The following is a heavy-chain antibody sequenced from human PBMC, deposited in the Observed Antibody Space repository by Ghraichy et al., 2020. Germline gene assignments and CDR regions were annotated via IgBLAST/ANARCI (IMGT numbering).Heavy chain of an antibody. D-gene: IGHD6-13*01. Sequence: GESLNISCAASGFTFSSYGMHWVRQAPGKGLEWVAVIWYDGSNKYYADSVKGRFTISRDNSKNTLYLQMNSLRAEDTAVYYCAGVAAAGTDYYYYGMDVWGQGTTVTVSS. CDR2: IWYDGSNK. CDR3: AGVAAAGTDYYYYGMDV. V-gene: IGHV3-33*01. J-gene: IGHJ6*02. CDR1: GFTFSSYG.